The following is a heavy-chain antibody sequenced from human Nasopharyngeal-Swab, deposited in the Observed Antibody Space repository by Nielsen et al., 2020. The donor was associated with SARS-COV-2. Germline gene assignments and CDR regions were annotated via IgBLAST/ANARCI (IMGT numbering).Heavy chain of an antibody. CDR2: LYVGGST. V-gene: IGHV3-66*01. D-gene: IGHD2-15*01. CDR1: GFTVRSNY. J-gene: IGHJ6*03. CDR3: ARVRGVAPRNYYYYMDV. Sequence: GESLKISYAASGFTVRSNYMTWVRQAPGKGLEWLSVLYVGGSTYYADSVKDRVTISRDNSKNTLYLHMNSLSAEDTAVYYCARVRGVAPRNYYYYMDVWGKGTTVTVSS.